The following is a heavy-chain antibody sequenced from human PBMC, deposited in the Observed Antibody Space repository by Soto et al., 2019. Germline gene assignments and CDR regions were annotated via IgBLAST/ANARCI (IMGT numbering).Heavy chain of an antibody. CDR2: NSGSGGST. Sequence: PGGSLRLSCAASGFTFSSYAMSWVRQAPGKGLEWVSANSGSGGSTYYADSVKGRFTISRDNSKNTLYLQMNSLRAEDTAVYYCAKAVWSGYFDYYYGMDVWGQGTTVTVSS. CDR3: AKAVWSGYFDYYYGMDV. V-gene: IGHV3-23*01. J-gene: IGHJ6*02. CDR1: GFTFSSYA. D-gene: IGHD3-3*01.